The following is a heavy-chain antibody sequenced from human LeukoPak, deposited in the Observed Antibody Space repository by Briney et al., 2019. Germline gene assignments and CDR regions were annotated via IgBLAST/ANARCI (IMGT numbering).Heavy chain of an antibody. CDR3: AGAPNRHYFDY. CDR1: SGSITSYY. J-gene: IGHJ4*02. V-gene: IGHV4-59*01. Sequence: SETLSLTCTVSSGSITSYYWSWIRLPPGKGLEYIGHIHYTGSTDYNPSLKSRVTMSVDTSKNQFSLRLISVTGSDTAVYFCAGAPNRHYFDYWGQGILVAVSS. CDR2: IHYTGST.